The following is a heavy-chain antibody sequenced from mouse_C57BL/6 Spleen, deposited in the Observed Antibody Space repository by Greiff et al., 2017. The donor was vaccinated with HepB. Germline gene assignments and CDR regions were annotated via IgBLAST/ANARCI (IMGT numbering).Heavy chain of an antibody. D-gene: IGHD2-5*01. Sequence: VQLQQSGPGLVQPSQSLSITCTVSGFSLTSYGVHWVRQSPGKGLEWLGVIWSGGSTDYNAAFISRLSISKDNSKSQVVFKMKGLQADDTAIYYCARRRDYSNYEVFAYWGQGTLVTVAA. V-gene: IGHV2-2*01. CDR2: IWSGGST. J-gene: IGHJ3*01. CDR1: GFSLTSYG. CDR3: ARRRDYSNYEVFAY.